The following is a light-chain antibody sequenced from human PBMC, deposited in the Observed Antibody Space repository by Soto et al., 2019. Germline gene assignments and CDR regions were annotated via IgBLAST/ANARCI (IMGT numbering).Light chain of an antibody. J-gene: IGKJ4*01. Sequence: EIVVTQSPGILSVSPGDRATLSCRASQSVGRNLAWYQQKPGQAPTLLIYAASTRATGLPARFSGSGSGTDFTLTISSLQSEDFAVYYCHQRSNWPPLTFGGGTKVEIK. CDR2: AAS. V-gene: IGKV3-15*01. CDR3: HQRSNWPPLT. CDR1: QSVGRN.